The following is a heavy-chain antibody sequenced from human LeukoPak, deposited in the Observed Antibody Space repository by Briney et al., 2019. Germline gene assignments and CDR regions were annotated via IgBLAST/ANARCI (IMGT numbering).Heavy chain of an antibody. CDR3: VRDYFCSGGTCDDCFDP. CDR2: ISTYDHDT. J-gene: IGHJ5*02. CDR1: GYTFTNYG. V-gene: IGHV1-18*01. Sequence: ASVKVSCKASGYTFTNYGISWVRQAPGQGLEWMAWISTYDHDTNYAQKFRGRDTMTTDTSTSTAYMELRSLGSDDTAVYYCVRDYFCSGGTCDDCFDPWGQGTLVTDSS. D-gene: IGHD2-15*01.